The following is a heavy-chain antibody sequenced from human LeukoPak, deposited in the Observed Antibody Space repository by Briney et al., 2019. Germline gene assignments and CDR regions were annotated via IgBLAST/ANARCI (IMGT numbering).Heavy chain of an antibody. D-gene: IGHD6-13*01. J-gene: IGHJ4*02. CDR1: GYTFTNYY. CDR3: ARAAGLYSSSWYYFDY. CDR2: ISAYNGNT. Sequence: ASVKVSCKASGYTFTNYYIHWVRQAPGQGLEWMGWISAYNGNTNYAQKLQGRVTMTTDTSTSTAYMELRSLRSDDTAVYYCARAAGLYSSSWYYFDYWGQGTLVTVSS. V-gene: IGHV1-18*04.